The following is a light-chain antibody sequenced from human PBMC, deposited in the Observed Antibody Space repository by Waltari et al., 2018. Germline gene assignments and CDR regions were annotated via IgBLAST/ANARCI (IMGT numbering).Light chain of an antibody. Sequence: EVVLTQSPGTLSLSPGERATLSCRASQSVRSVYLAWYQQKPGQAPRLLLFGASTRATGIPDRFSGTESGTDFTLTISRLEPEDFAVYYCQLYATSPPTWTFGQGTKVEIK. CDR2: GAS. J-gene: IGKJ1*01. CDR1: QSVRSVY. CDR3: QLYATSPPTWT. V-gene: IGKV3-20*01.